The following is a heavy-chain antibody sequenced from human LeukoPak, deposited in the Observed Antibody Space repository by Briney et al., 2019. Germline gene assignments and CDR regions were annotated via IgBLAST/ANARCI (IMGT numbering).Heavy chain of an antibody. CDR2: ISYRGSI. D-gene: IGHD2-21*01. V-gene: IGHV4-39*01. CDR3: ATLEIGDYYFDY. Sequence: WVRQAPGKGLEWIGSISYRGSIHYNPSLKSRVTISVDTSKNHFSLRLSSVTAADTAVYYCATLEIGDYYFDYWGQGTLVTVSS. J-gene: IGHJ4*02.